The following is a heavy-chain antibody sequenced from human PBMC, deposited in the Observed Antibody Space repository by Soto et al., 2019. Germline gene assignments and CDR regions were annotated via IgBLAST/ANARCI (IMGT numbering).Heavy chain of an antibody. CDR3: AREVATILDY. D-gene: IGHD5-12*01. CDR2: IYYSGST. Sequence: SETLSLTCTVSGGSISSYYWSWIRQPPGKGLEWIGYIYYSGSTNYNPSLKSRVTISVDTSKNQFSLKLSSVTAADTAVYYCAREVATILDYWGEGTLFTVSS. J-gene: IGHJ4*02. CDR1: GGSISSYY. V-gene: IGHV4-59*01.